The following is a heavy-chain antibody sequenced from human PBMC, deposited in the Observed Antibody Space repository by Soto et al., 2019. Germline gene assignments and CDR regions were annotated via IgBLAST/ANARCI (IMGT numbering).Heavy chain of an antibody. CDR3: AHRPRAHYSGSYYDY. CDR1: GFSLSTSGVG. D-gene: IGHD1-26*01. CDR2: IYWDDDK. J-gene: IGHJ4*02. V-gene: IGHV2-5*02. Sequence: QITLKESGPTLVKPTQTLTLTCTFSGFSLSTSGVGVGWIRQPPGKALEWLALIYWDDDKRYSPSLKSRLTITKDTYKNQVVLTMTNMDPVDTATYYCAHRPRAHYSGSYYDYWGQGTLVTVSS.